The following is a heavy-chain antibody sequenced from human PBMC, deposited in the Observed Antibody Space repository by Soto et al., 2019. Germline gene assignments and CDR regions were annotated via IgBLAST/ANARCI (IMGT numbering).Heavy chain of an antibody. CDR1: GFTFSNSF. V-gene: IGHV3-30*18. Sequence: QVQLVESGGGVVQPGRSLRLSCAASGFTFSNSFMHWVRQAPGRGLEWVAAISYDGSNTYYANSVKGRFTISRDNSRDTLYLQVISLRTEDTDMYYCTKDTPLKEYDCWGQGTLVTVSS. CDR2: ISYDGSNT. J-gene: IGHJ4*02. CDR3: TKDTPLKEYDC. D-gene: IGHD3-10*01.